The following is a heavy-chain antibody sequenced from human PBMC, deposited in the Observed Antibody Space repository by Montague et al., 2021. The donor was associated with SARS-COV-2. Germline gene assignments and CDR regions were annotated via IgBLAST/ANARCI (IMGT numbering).Heavy chain of an antibody. CDR3: ARVLGSGSYQFDY. CDR1: GDSISSGGYY. J-gene: IGHJ4*02. CDR2: ISSSGRS. D-gene: IGHD1-26*01. V-gene: IGHV4-31*03. Sequence: TLSLTCTVSGDSISSGGYYWSWIRQHPGKGLEWLGYISSSGRSFYNPSLRSRLTISLDTSKNQFSLQLSSVTAADTALYYCARVLGSGSYQFDYWGQGTLVTASS.